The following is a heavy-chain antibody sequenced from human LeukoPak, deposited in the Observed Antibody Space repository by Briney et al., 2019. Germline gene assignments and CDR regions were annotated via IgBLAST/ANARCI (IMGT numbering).Heavy chain of an antibody. D-gene: IGHD3-22*01. J-gene: IGHJ4*02. Sequence: ASVKGSCKASGYSFTTYYMHWVRQAPGQGLEWMGIINPSGGITGYAQKFQGRVTMARDTSTSTVYMELSSLRSEDTAVYYCARGYYYDSSAGPSEYWGQGTLVTVSS. CDR2: INPSGGIT. CDR1: GYSFTTYY. CDR3: ARGYYYDSSAGPSEY. V-gene: IGHV1-46*01.